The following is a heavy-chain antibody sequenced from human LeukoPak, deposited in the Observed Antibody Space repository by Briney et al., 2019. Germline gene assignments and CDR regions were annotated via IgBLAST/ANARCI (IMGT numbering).Heavy chain of an antibody. J-gene: IGHJ4*02. CDR2: VIPIFGTA. CDR3: ARSIEPIYNGHIDY. D-gene: IGHD2-8*01. Sequence: SVKVSCKASGGTFSSYAISWVRQAPGQGLEWMGGVIPIFGTANYAQKFQGRVTISADESTSTAYMELSSLRSEDTAVYYCARSIEPIYNGHIDYWGQGTLVTVSS. CDR1: GGTFSSYA. V-gene: IGHV1-69*01.